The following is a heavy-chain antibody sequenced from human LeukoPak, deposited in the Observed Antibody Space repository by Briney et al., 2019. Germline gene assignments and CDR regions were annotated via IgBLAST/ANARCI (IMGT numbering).Heavy chain of an antibody. J-gene: IGHJ6*02. Sequence: GGSLRLSCAASGFTFSSSSINWVRRAPGKGLEWVSSISSSSTYIYYADSVKGRFTISRDNAKNSLYLQMNSLRAEDTAVYYCARERVDYGDWSRYYHYGMDVWGQGITVTVTS. V-gene: IGHV3-21*01. CDR1: GFTFSSSS. CDR3: ARERVDYGDWSRYYHYGMDV. D-gene: IGHD4-17*01. CDR2: ISSSSTYI.